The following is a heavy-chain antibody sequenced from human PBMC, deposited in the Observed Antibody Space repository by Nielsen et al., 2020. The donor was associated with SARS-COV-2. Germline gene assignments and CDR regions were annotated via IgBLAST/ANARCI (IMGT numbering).Heavy chain of an antibody. CDR3: AKLSSGWPDDAFDI. CDR1: GFTFDDYA. V-gene: IGHV3-9*01. CDR2: LSWNSGSI. J-gene: IGHJ3*02. D-gene: IGHD6-19*01. Sequence: GGSLRLSCAASGFTFDDYAMHWVRQAPGKGLEWVSGLSWNSGSIGYADSVKGRFTISRDNAKNSLYLQMNSLRAEDTALYYCAKLSSGWPDDAFDIWGQGTMVTVSS.